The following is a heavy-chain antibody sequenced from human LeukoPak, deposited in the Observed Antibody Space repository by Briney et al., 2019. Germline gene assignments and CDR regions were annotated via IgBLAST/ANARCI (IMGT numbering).Heavy chain of an antibody. CDR3: ARGLYSSGWYEGSFDY. Sequence: GGSLRLSCAASGFTFSSYWMSWVRQAPGKGLEWVANIKQDGSEKYYVDSVKGRFTISRDNAKNSLYLQMNSLRAEDTAVYYCARGLYSSGWYEGSFDYWGLGTLVTVSS. J-gene: IGHJ4*02. CDR1: GFTFSSYW. V-gene: IGHV3-7*01. D-gene: IGHD6-19*01. CDR2: IKQDGSEK.